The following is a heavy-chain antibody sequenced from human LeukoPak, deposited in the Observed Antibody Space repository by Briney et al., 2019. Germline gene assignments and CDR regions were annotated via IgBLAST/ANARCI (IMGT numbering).Heavy chain of an antibody. V-gene: IGHV3-11*03. CDR1: GFTFSDYY. J-gene: IGHJ5*02. Sequence: PGGSLRLSCAASGFTFSDYYMTWIRQAPGRGLEWISYINGSSSDTKYADSVKGRFTISRDNAKNSVYLLMNSLRAEDTAVYYCARRGTTYCTVDSCHPDWFDPWGQGTLVTVSS. D-gene: IGHD2-15*01. CDR2: INGSSSDT. CDR3: ARRGTTYCTVDSCHPDWFDP.